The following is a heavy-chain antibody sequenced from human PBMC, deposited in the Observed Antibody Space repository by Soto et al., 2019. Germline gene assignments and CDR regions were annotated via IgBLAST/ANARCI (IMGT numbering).Heavy chain of an antibody. CDR2: ISYDGSNK. CDR1: GFTFSSYA. V-gene: IGHV3-30-3*01. CDR3: AREYPDPGDPYYYYGMDV. J-gene: IGHJ6*02. D-gene: IGHD4-17*01. Sequence: QVQLVESGGGVVQPGRSLRLSCAASGFTFSSYAMHWVRQAPGKGLEWVAVISYDGSNKYYADSVMGRFTISRDNSKNTLYLQMNSLRAEDTAVYYCAREYPDPGDPYYYYGMDVWGQGTTVTVSS.